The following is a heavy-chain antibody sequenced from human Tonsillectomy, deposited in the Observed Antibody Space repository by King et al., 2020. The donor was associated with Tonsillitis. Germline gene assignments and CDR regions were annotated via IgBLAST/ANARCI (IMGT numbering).Heavy chain of an antibody. CDR3: AREDGYTRSWYDAFDI. CDR2: INSDGRST. Sequence: VQLVESGGGLVQPGGPLRLSCAASGFPFSSYWMYWVRQAPGKGLVGVSRINSDGRSTSHADSVKGRFTISRDNAKNTLYLQMNSLSAEDTAVYYCAREDGYTRSWYDAFDIWGQGTMVTVSS. D-gene: IGHD6-13*01. V-gene: IGHV3-74*01. J-gene: IGHJ3*02. CDR1: GFPFSSYW.